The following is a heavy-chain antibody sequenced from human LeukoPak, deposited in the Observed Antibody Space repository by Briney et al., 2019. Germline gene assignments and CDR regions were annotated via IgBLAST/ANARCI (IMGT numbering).Heavy chain of an antibody. CDR3: AKDGDWRPAAD. Sequence: GGSLRPSCAASGFTLSSSAMRWVRQAPGKGLGWASSITSAGGGTYYPDSVKGRFTISRDNHKNTLYPQMNSLRAEDTAIYYCAKDGDWRPAADWGQGTLVTVSS. J-gene: IGHJ4*02. CDR2: ITSAGGGT. CDR1: GFTLSSSA. V-gene: IGHV3-23*01. D-gene: IGHD2-2*01.